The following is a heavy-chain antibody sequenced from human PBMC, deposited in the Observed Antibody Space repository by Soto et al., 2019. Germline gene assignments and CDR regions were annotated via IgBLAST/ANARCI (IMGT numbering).Heavy chain of an antibody. V-gene: IGHV4-59*01. CDR1: GGSISSYY. D-gene: IGHD3-9*01. Sequence: SETLSLTCTVSGGSISSYYWSWIRQPPGKGLEWIGYIYYSGSTNYNPSLKSRVTISVDTSKNQFSLKLSSVTAADTAVYYCARSPDYDIFTCYYSGLGPIDYWGQGTLVTVSS. CDR2: IYYSGST. J-gene: IGHJ4*02. CDR3: ARSPDYDIFTCYYSGLGPIDY.